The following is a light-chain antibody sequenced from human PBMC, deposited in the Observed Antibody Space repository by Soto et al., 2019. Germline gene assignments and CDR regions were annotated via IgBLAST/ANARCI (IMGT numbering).Light chain of an antibody. CDR3: QQHSHWPPWT. V-gene: IGKV3-11*01. J-gene: IGKJ1*01. CDR2: GAS. CDR1: ENVRTF. Sequence: EVVLTQSPATLSLSPGERATLSCRASENVRTFVDWYQQKPGQAPRLLIHGASNRATGIPARFSGSGSGTDFTLTISNLEPEDFAVYYCQQHSHWPPWTFGQGTREEI.